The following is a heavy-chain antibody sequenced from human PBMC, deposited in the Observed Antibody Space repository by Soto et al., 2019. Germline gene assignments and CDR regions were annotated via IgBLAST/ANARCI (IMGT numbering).Heavy chain of an antibody. CDR2: LSGSGGRT. J-gene: IGHJ6*03. CDR3: AGELLSQSYYYYMDV. V-gene: IGHV3-23*01. CDR1: GFTFSNYA. Sequence: EVQLLESGGGLVQPGGSLRLSCAASGFTFSNYAMSWVRQSPGKGLEWVSGLSGSGGRTYYADSVKGRFTISRDNSKNTLYLPMTSLRAEDTAIYFCAGELLSQSYYYYMDVWGKGTTVTVSS. D-gene: IGHD3-10*01.